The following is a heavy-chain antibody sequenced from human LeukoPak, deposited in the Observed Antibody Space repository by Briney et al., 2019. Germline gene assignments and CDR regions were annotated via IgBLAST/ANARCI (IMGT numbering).Heavy chain of an antibody. J-gene: IGHJ6*03. CDR3: AKHALGSSFYYYIDV. V-gene: IGHV3-23*01. CDR2: VSGSGEST. Sequence: PGGSLRLSCAGTGFVFGDSGMSWVRQAPGKGLEWVAAVSGSGESTYYADSVKGRFIISRETSNNTVSLRMHSLRAEDTAVYYCAKHALGSSFYYYIDVWAPGTTVIVSS. D-gene: IGHD3-10*01. CDR1: GFVFGDSG.